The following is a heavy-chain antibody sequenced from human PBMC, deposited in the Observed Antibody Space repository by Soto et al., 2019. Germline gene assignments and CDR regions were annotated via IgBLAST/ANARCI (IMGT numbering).Heavy chain of an antibody. CDR2: ISYDEVYT. V-gene: IGHV3-30*18. J-gene: IGHJ4*02. D-gene: IGHD2-21*02. Sequence: QVQLVESGGGVVHPGRSLRLSCAASGLIFRSYGMHWVRQAPGKGLEWVALISYDEVYTYYRDSVKGRFTISRDNSKNTVYPPMNSLGPELTGVYDCAKGWGDCLSFDQWGQGTLVSVSS. CDR3: AKGWGDCLSFDQ. CDR1: GLIFRSYG.